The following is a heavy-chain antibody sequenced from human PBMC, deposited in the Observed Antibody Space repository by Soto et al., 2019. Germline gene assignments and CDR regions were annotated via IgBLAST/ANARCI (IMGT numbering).Heavy chain of an antibody. V-gene: IGHV3-23*01. J-gene: IGHJ4*02. CDR1: GFTFSSFA. Sequence: GGSLRLSCTASGFTFSSFAMSWVRQAPGKGLEWVSTINKSGGSTYYADSVKGRFTISRDNSKNMLFLQINGLRAEDTAVYYCAKDPPTTGTTFDYWGRGTLVTVSS. CDR2: INKSGGST. CDR3: AKDPPTTGTTFDY. D-gene: IGHD1-1*01.